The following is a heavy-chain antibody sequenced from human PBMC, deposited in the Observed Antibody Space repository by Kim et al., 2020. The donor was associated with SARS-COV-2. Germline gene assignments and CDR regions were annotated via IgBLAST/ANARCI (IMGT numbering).Heavy chain of an antibody. CDR2: IYYSGST. D-gene: IGHD1-7*01. V-gene: IGHV4-59*08. J-gene: IGHJ5*02. CDR1: GGSISSYY. CDR3: ARHFSNYAINNWFDP. Sequence: SETLSLTCTVSGGSISSYYWSWIRQPPGKGLEWIGYIYYSGSTNYNPSLKSRVTISVDTSKNQFSLKLSSVTAADTAVYYCARHFSNYAINNWFDPWGQRTLVTVSS.